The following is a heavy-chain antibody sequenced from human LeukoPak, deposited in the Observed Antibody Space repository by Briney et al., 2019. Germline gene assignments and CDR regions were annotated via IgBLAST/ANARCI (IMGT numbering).Heavy chain of an antibody. D-gene: IGHD1-1*01. Sequence: GGSLRLSCLASGFTLSDYYMRWVRQAPGKGLEWISYMSSRGYPTYYAESVKGRFTISRDSAKNTLYLQMHNLRADDTAVYFCARVGIALTSPFDYWGLGTLVAVSS. V-gene: IGHV3-11*01. CDR1: GFTLSDYY. CDR2: MSSRGYPT. J-gene: IGHJ4*02. CDR3: ARVGIALTSPFDY.